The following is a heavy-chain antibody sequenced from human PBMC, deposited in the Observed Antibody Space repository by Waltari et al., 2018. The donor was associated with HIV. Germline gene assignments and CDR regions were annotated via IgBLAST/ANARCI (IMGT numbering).Heavy chain of an antibody. CDR3: ARRPPPANWKYSWEVSGLNWFDP. V-gene: IGHV4-4*02. D-gene: IGHD1-1*01. Sequence: QVQLQESGPGLVKPSGTLSLTCAVSGGSISSSNWWSWVRQPPGKGLEWIGEIYHSGGTNSNPSLKSRVTISVDKSKNQFSLKLSSVTAADTAVYYCARRPPPANWKYSWEVSGLNWFDPWGQGTLVTVSS. CDR2: IYHSGGT. J-gene: IGHJ5*02. CDR1: GGSISSSNW.